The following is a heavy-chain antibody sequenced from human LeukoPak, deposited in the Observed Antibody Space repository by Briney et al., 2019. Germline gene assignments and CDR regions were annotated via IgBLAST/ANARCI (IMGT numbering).Heavy chain of an antibody. CDR3: AGFDWESRAFHV. V-gene: IGHV1-2*02. CDR1: GYTFTGYY. D-gene: IGHD3-10*01. J-gene: IGHJ3*01. Sequence: ASVTVSFKASGYTFTGYYIHWVRQAPGQGLEWMGWINLNSGGTTYVRKFQDRVTMTTDASISTAYMEMTRLRYDDTAVFYCAGFDWESRAFHVWGQGTMVTVS. CDR2: INLNSGGT.